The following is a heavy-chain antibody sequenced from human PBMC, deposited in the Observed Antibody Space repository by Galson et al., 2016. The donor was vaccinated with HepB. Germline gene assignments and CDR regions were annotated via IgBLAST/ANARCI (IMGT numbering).Heavy chain of an antibody. D-gene: IGHD3-22*01. Sequence: SLRLSCAVSGLSFSDHYMGWIRQAPGKGLEWVSYISGSSTYTNHGDSMKGRFTISRDNAKNSVYLQMNSLRAEDTAVYYCATSGNYFLSPFDYWGQGALVTVSS. CDR2: ISGSSTYT. CDR1: GLSFSDHY. V-gene: IGHV3-11*03. J-gene: IGHJ4*02. CDR3: ATSGNYFLSPFDY.